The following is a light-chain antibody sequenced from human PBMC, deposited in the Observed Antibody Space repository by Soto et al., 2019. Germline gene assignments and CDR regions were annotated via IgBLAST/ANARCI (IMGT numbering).Light chain of an antibody. Sequence: DILLTQTPHSLSVIPGQAASISCTSAQSLLNNDGKTYLFWYLQRAGQPPQLLIYEVSKRYSGGADRFSGSGLSTDFTLPIRRVAAEDVGTYFCLQSLQLPVTFGQGTRLDIK. CDR3: LQSLQLPVT. V-gene: IGKV2D-29*01. CDR2: EVS. CDR1: QSLLNNDGKTY. J-gene: IGKJ5*01.